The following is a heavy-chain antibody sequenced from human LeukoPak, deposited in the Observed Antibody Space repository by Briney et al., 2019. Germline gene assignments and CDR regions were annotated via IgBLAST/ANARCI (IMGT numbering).Heavy chain of an antibody. J-gene: IGHJ6*02. CDR2: IYYSGST. V-gene: IGHV4-30-4*01. CDR1: GGSISSGDYY. Sequence: PSEILSLTCTVSGGSISSGDYYWSWIRQPPGKGLEWIGYIYYSGSTYYNPSLKSRVTISVDTSKNQFSLKLSSVTAADTAVYYCAGSTVTYYYGMDVWGQGTTVTVSS. D-gene: IGHD4-17*01. CDR3: AGSTVTYYYGMDV.